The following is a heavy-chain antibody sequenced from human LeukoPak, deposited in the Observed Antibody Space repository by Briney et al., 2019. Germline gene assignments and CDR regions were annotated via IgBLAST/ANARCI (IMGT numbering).Heavy chain of an antibody. D-gene: IGHD3-10*01. CDR1: GGSFSGYY. Sequence: PSETLSLTCAVYGGSFSGYYWSWIRQPPGKGLEWIGEINHSGSTNYNPSLKSRVTISVDTSKNQFSLKLSSVTAADTAVYYCARGQATMVRGVSRPYYFDYWGQGTLVTVSS. CDR2: INHSGST. CDR3: ARGQATMVRGVSRPYYFDY. J-gene: IGHJ4*02. V-gene: IGHV4-34*01.